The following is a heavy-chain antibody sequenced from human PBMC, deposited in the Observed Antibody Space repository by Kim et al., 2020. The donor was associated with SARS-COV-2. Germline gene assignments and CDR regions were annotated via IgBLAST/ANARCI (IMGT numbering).Heavy chain of an antibody. Sequence: GGSLRLSCAASGFTFSSYGMSWVRQAPGKGLEWVSGISGSGGSTYYADSVRGRFTISRDNSENTLYLQMNGLRVEDTAIYYCAKRLGTTRSQLDSWGQGTLVTVSS. J-gene: IGHJ4*02. CDR2: ISGSGGST. CDR1: GFTFSSYG. D-gene: IGHD2-2*01. V-gene: IGHV3-23*01. CDR3: AKRLGTTRSQLDS.